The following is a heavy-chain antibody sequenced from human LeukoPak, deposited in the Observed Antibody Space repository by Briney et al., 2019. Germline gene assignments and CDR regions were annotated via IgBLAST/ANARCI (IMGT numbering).Heavy chain of an antibody. Sequence: GGPLRLSCVTSGFSFSTYDMYWVRQAAGRGLEWVSALGTNGDSYYLGSVKGRFTISRDDGKNSLYLQMNSLGVEDTAVYYCTRELRGIASHYHGMDVWGQGTTVTVSS. D-gene: IGHD6-6*01. CDR1: GFSFSTYD. CDR2: LGTNGDS. CDR3: TRELRGIASHYHGMDV. V-gene: IGHV3-13*01. J-gene: IGHJ6*02.